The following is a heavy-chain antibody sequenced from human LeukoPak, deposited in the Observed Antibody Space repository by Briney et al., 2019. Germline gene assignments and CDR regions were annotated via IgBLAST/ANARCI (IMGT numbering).Heavy chain of an antibody. CDR3: ARGYCSGDCFTLFDY. CDR2: INPNSGGT. CDR1: GYMFTGYY. J-gene: IGHJ4*02. Sequence: GESLKISCKGSGYMFTGYYMHWVRQAPGRGLEWMGWINPNSGGTNYAQKFQGRVTMTRDTSISTAYMELSSLRSDDTAVYYCARGYCSGDCFTLFDYWGQGTLVTVSS. D-gene: IGHD2-21*02. V-gene: IGHV1-2*02.